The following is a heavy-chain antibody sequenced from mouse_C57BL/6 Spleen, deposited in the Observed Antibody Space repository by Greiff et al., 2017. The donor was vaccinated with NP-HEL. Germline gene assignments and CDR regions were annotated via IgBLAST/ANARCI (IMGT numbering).Heavy chain of an antibody. CDR2: ISYSGST. Sequence: EVKLMESGPGMVKPSQSLSLTCTVTGYSITSGYDWHWIRHFPGNKLEWMGYISYSGSTNYNPSLKSRISITHDTSKNHFFLKLNSVTTEDTATYYCARGGTTVVATGYFDVWGTGTTVTVSS. CDR1: GYSITSGYD. D-gene: IGHD1-1*01. J-gene: IGHJ1*03. V-gene: IGHV3-1*01. CDR3: ARGGTTVVATGYFDV.